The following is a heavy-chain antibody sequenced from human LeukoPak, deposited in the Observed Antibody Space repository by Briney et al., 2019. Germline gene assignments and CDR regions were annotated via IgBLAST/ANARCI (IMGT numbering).Heavy chain of an antibody. CDR3: ATNPKGSYDILTGSGRVGP. Sequence: GGSLRLSCAASGFTFSSYSMNWVRQAPGKGLEWVSYISSSSSTIYYADSVKGRFTISRDNAKNSLYLQMNSLRAEDTAVYYCATNPKGSYDILTGSGRVGPWGQGTLVTVSS. D-gene: IGHD3-9*01. CDR2: ISSSSSTI. J-gene: IGHJ4*02. CDR1: GFTFSSYS. V-gene: IGHV3-48*01.